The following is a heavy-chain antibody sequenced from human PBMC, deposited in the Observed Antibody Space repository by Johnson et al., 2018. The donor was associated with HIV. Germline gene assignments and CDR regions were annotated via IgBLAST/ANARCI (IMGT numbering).Heavy chain of an antibody. CDR1: GFTFDDYG. V-gene: IGHV3-13*01. D-gene: IGHD2-21*01. CDR3: AKGDCGGDCYVYACEM. Sequence: MLLVESGGGVVRPGGSLRLSCAASGFTFDDYGMNWVRQAPGKGLEWVSAIGTAGDTYYPGSVKGRFTISRDHAKNSLYLQMNSLTAGDMAVYYCAKGDCGGDCYVYACEMWGQGTMVTVSS. CDR2: IGTAGDT. J-gene: IGHJ3*02.